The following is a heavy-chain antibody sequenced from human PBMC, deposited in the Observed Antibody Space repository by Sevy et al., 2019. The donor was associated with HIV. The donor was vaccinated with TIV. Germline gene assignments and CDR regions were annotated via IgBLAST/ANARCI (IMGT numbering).Heavy chain of an antibody. CDR1: GFRFSSFA. CDR2: ICGGDGST. J-gene: IGHJ4*02. Sequence: GGSLRLSCAASGFRFSSFAMIWVRQAPGKGLEWVSEICGGDGSTYYADSVKGRFTISRDNSKNTVYLQMSSLRAEDTAVYYCAKDVTGSLGYYDYWGQGTLVTVSS. CDR3: AKDVTGSLGYYDY. D-gene: IGHD2-15*01. V-gene: IGHV3-23*01.